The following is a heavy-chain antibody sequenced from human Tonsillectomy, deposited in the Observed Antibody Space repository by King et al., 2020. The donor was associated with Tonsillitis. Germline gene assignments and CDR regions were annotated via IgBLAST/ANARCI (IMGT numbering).Heavy chain of an antibody. CDR1: GGSISSSSYY. Sequence: QLQESGPGLVKPSETLSLTCTVSGGSISSSSYYWGWIRQPPGKGLEWIGSIYYSGSTYYNPSLKSRVTISVDTSKNQFSLKLSSVTAADTAVYYCAGHLSSITGGDWFDPWGQGTLVTVSS. CDR2: IYYSGST. V-gene: IGHV4-39*01. J-gene: IGHJ5*02. D-gene: IGHD5-12*01. CDR3: AGHLSSITGGDWFDP.